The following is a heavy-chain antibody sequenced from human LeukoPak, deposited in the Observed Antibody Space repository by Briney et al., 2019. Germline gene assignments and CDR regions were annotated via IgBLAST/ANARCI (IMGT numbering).Heavy chain of an antibody. V-gene: IGHV3-23*01. Sequence: GGSLRLSCAASGFSFSSYAMTWARQAPVKGLEWVSAISGDGTRTYYADSVKGRFTISRDNSKNTLYLEMSSLRAEDTAVYYCAREKSPWELLIDYWGQGTLVTVSS. CDR2: ISGDGTRT. CDR1: GFSFSSYA. CDR3: AREKSPWELLIDY. J-gene: IGHJ4*02. D-gene: IGHD1-26*01.